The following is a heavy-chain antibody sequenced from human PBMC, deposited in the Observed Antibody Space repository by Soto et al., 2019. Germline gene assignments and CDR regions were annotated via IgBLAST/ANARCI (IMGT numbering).Heavy chain of an antibody. CDR3: ARADGSSTSCHEDAFEC. CDR2: MNPNSGNT. V-gene: IGHV1-8*01. Sequence: ASVKVSCKASGYTFTSYDINWVRQATGQGLEWMGWMNPNSGNTGYAQKFQGRVTMTRNTSISTAYMELSSLRSEDTAVYYCARADGSSTSCHEDAFECWGQGTMVPV. J-gene: IGHJ3*01. CDR1: GYTFTSYD. D-gene: IGHD2-2*01.